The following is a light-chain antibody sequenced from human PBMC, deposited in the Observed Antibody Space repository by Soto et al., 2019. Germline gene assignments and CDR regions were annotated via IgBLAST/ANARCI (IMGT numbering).Light chain of an antibody. CDR1: SSDVGGYNY. J-gene: IGLJ3*02. V-gene: IGLV2-14*03. CDR3: SSYTIGNTWV. CDR2: DVS. Sequence: QSVLTQPASVSGSPGQSIIISCTGTSSDVGGYNYVSWYQQHPGRAPKLIISDVSNRPSGISNRFSGSKSGNTASLAISGLQAEDEADYYCSSYTIGNTWVFGGGTKLTVL.